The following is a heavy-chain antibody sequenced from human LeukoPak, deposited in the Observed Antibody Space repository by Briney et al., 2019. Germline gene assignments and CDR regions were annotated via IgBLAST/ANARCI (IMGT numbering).Heavy chain of an antibody. CDR2: IKQDGSEE. J-gene: IGHJ4*02. CDR3: ASWGWDWIDYFDY. D-gene: IGHD3-16*01. V-gene: IGHV3-7*01. CDR1: GFTFSSYW. Sequence: GGSLRLSCAASGFTFSSYWMSWVRQAPGKGLEWVANIKQDGSEEYYVDSVKGRFTISRDNAKNSLYLQMNSLRAEDTAVYYCASWGWDWIDYFDYWGQGTLVTVSS.